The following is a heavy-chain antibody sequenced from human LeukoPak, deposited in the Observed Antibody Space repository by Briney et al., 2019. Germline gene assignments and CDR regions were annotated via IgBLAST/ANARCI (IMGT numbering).Heavy chain of an antibody. V-gene: IGHV1-8*03. CDR2: MNPNSGNA. CDR1: GYTFTSYD. CDR3: AGGKSRWSGYSFDY. Sequence: GASVKVSCKASGYTFTSYDINWVRQATGQGLVWVGWMNPNSGNAGYAQKFQGRVTITRNTSISTAYMELSSLRSEDTAVYYCAGGKSRWSGYSFDYWGQGTLVTVSS. D-gene: IGHD3-3*01. J-gene: IGHJ4*02.